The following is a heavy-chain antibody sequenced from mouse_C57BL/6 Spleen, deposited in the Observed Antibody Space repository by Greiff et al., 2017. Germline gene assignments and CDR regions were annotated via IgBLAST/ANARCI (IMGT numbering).Heavy chain of an antibody. V-gene: IGHV1-15*01. Sequence: QVQLKESGAELVRPGASVTLSCKASGYTFTDYEMHWVKQTPVHGLEWIGAIDPETGGTAYNQKFKGKAILTADKSSSTAYMELRSLTSEDSAVYYCTRGGTTVVGGYYAMDYWGQGTSVTVSS. CDR2: IDPETGGT. CDR1: GYTFTDYE. CDR3: TRGGTTVVGGYYAMDY. J-gene: IGHJ4*01. D-gene: IGHD1-1*01.